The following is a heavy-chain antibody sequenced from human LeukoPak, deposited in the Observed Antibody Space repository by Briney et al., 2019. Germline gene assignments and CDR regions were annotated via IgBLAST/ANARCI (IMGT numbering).Heavy chain of an antibody. CDR1: GGSISSGGYS. CDR3: ARVGSQWLGFPEYYFDY. CDR2: IYHSGST. D-gene: IGHD6-19*01. Sequence: SETLSLTCAVSGGSISSGGYSWSWIRQPPGKGLEWIGYIYHSGSTYYNPSLKSRVTISVDRSKNQFSLKLSSVTAADTAVYYCARVGSQWLGFPEYYFDYWGQGTLVTVSS. J-gene: IGHJ4*02. V-gene: IGHV4-30-2*01.